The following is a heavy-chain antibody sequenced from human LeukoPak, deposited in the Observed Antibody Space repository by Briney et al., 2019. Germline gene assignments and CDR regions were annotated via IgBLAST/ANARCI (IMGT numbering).Heavy chain of an antibody. V-gene: IGHV1-2*02. CDR1: GYTFTAYF. D-gene: IGHD1-26*01. J-gene: IGHJ4*02. CDR2: INPNSGAT. Sequence: ASVKVSCKASGYTFTAYFIHWVRQAPRQGLEWMGWINPNSGATNYAQKFQGRVTMTSDTSISTAYMELSRLRSDDTAVYYCARSNSGSYYHFDYWGQGTLVTVSS. CDR3: ARSNSGSYYHFDY.